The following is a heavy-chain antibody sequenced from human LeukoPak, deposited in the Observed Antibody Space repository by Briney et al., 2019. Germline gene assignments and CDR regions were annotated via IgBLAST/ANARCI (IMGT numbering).Heavy chain of an antibody. CDR1: GYTFIAYY. V-gene: IGHV1-2*02. D-gene: IGHD2-2*01. Sequence: ASVKVSCKASGYTFIAYYMHWVRQAPGQGLERMGWINPNSGGTNYAQKFQGRVTMTRDTSISTVYMELSRLRSDDTAVYYCARDSCSSTSCLSTDDYWGQGTLVTVSS. CDR3: ARDSCSSTSCLSTDDY. CDR2: INPNSGGT. J-gene: IGHJ4*02.